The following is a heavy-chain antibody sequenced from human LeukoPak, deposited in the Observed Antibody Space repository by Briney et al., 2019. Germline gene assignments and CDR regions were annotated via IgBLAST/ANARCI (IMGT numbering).Heavy chain of an antibody. D-gene: IGHD4-17*01. J-gene: IGHJ4*02. Sequence: GGSLRLSCAASGFTFSRYAMSWVPQAPGKGLEWVSGISNNGDSTYYADSVKGRFTISRDNSKNTLYLQLNSLRAEDTAVCYCAKGFAYGDYVADFDYWGQGTLVTVSS. CDR1: GFTFSRYA. CDR3: AKGFAYGDYVADFDY. V-gene: IGHV3-23*01. CDR2: ISNNGDST.